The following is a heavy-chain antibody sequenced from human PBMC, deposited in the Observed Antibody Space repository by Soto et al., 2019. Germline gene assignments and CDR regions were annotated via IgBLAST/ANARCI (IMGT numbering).Heavy chain of an antibody. CDR2: TSYTGKT. CDR3: ARAPMVISRSYFDN. Sequence: PSETLSLTCTVSGGSISGFYWTWIRQPPGKGLAWIGYTSYTGKTNYRPSLKSRVTISVDTSKRLLSRKLTSVTTADAAVYCCARAPMVISRSYFDNWGQGTPVTVSS. J-gene: IGHJ4*02. D-gene: IGHD2-8*01. V-gene: IGHV4-59*12. CDR1: GGSISGFY.